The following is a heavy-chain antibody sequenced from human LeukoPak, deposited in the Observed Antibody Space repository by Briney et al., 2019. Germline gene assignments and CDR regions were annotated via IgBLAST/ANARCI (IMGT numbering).Heavy chain of an antibody. CDR1: GFTFSSYS. Sequence: PGGSLRLFCAASGFTFSSYSMNWVRQAPGKGLEWVSSISSSSSYIYYADSVKGRFTISRDNAKNSLYLQMNSLRAEDTAVYYCARDHTANDAFDIWGQGTMVTVSS. CDR2: ISSSSSYI. D-gene: IGHD5-18*01. J-gene: IGHJ3*02. CDR3: ARDHTANDAFDI. V-gene: IGHV3-21*01.